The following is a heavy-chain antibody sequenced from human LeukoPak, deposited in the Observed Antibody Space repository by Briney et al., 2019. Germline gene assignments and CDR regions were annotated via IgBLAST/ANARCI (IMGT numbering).Heavy chain of an antibody. Sequence: ASETLSLTCTVSGGSISSSSYYWGWIRQPPGKGLEWIGSIYYSGSTYYNPSLKSRVTISVDTSKNQFSLKLSSVTAADTAVYYCAREYDETYYYDSSGYMRGTPVAYWGQGTLVTVSS. CDR1: GGSISSSSYY. J-gene: IGHJ4*02. CDR3: AREYDETYYYDSSGYMRGTPVAY. V-gene: IGHV4-39*07. D-gene: IGHD3-22*01. CDR2: IYYSGST.